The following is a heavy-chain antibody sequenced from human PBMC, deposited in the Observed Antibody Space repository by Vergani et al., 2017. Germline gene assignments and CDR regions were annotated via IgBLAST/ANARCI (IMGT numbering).Heavy chain of an antibody. D-gene: IGHD1-26*01. CDR1: GYTFTGYY. Sequence: QVQLVQSGAEVKKPGASVKVSCKASGYTFTGYYMHWVRQAPGQGLEWMGRINPNSGGTNYAQKFQGRVTMTRDTSISPAYMEMSSLRSDDTAVYYCASVGAKAQPWGGWFDAWGQGTLVTVYS. J-gene: IGHJ5*02. V-gene: IGHV1-2*06. CDR3: ASVGAKAQPWGGWFDA. CDR2: INPNSGGT.